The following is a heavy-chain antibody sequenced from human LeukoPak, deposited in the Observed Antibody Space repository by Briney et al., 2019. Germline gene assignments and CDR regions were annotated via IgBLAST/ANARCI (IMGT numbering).Heavy chain of an antibody. D-gene: IGHD1-26*01. V-gene: IGHV3-74*01. CDR2: INSDGSSA. Sequence: AGGSLRLSCAASGFTFSSYWRHWVRQAPGKGLVWISRINSDGSSASYADSVKGRFTISRDNAKNTLYLQMNSLRAEDTAVYYCARTVYSGSYYNYWGQGTLVTVSS. J-gene: IGHJ4*02. CDR1: GFTFSSYW. CDR3: ARTVYSGSYYNY.